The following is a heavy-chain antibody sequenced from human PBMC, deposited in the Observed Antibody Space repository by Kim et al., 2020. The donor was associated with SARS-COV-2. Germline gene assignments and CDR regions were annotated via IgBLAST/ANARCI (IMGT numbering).Heavy chain of an antibody. J-gene: IGHJ6*02. CDR3: TTDIHPGLYFRYDSSGYPLYGMDV. CDR2: IKSKTDGGTT. D-gene: IGHD3-22*01. CDR1: GFTFSNAW. Sequence: GGSLRLSCAASGFTFSNAWMSWVRQAPGKGLEWVGRIKSKTDGGTTDYAAPVKGRFTISRDDSKNTLYLQMNSLKTEDTAVYYCTTDIHPGLYFRYDSSGYPLYGMDVWGQGTTVTVSS. V-gene: IGHV3-15*01.